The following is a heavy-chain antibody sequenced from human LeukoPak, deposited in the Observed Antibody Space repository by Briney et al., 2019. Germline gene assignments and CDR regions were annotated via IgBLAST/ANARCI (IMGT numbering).Heavy chain of an antibody. CDR1: GYSFTDYA. D-gene: IGHD5-18*01. J-gene: IGHJ3*02. CDR3: ARGKAVEYSYLFDAFDI. Sequence: ASVKVSCKTSGYSFTDYAITWVRPVRGQGLQWVGWISASNGNTDYAQSFRGRATMTTDTSTSTAYMELSRLRSDDTAVYYCARGKAVEYSYLFDAFDIWGQGTMVTVSS. V-gene: IGHV1-18*01. CDR2: ISASNGNT.